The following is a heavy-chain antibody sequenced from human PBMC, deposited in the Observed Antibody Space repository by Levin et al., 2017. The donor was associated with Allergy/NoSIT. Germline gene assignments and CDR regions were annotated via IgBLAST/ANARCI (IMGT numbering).Heavy chain of an antibody. CDR3: ARGLGHSSGWLYYFDY. Sequence: LSLTCAASGFTVSSNYMSWVRQAPGKGLEWVSVIYSGGSTYYADSVKGRFTISRDNSKNTLYLQMNSLRAEDTAVYYCARGLGHSSGWLYYFDYWGQGTLVTVSS. CDR1: GFTVSSNY. D-gene: IGHD6-19*01. J-gene: IGHJ4*02. V-gene: IGHV3-53*01. CDR2: IYSGGST.